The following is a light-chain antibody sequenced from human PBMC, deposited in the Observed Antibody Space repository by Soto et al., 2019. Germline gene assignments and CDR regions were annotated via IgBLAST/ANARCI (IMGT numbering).Light chain of an antibody. V-gene: IGKV3D-20*02. Sequence: EIVLTQSPGTLSLSPGERATLSCRASQSASSSYLAWYQQKPGQAPRLLIYGASSRATGIPDRFSGSGSGTDIDFTISILELEDFEFYDYQQRRNGTSFTFGPGTKVDIK. CDR1: QSASSSY. CDR2: GAS. J-gene: IGKJ3*01. CDR3: QQRRNGTSFT.